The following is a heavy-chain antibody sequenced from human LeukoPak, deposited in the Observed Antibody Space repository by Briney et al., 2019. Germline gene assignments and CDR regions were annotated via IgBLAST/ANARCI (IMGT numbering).Heavy chain of an antibody. V-gene: IGHV1-69*13. CDR3: ASTIGPSRIAAAVGWFDP. CDR1: GYTFTGYY. CDR2: IIPIFGTA. J-gene: IGHJ5*02. Sequence: SVKVSCKASGYTFTGYYMHWVRQAPGQGLEWMGGIIPIFGTANYAQKFQGRVTITADESTSTAYMELSSLRSEDTAVYYCASTIGPSRIAAAVGWFDPWGQGTLVTVSS. D-gene: IGHD6-13*01.